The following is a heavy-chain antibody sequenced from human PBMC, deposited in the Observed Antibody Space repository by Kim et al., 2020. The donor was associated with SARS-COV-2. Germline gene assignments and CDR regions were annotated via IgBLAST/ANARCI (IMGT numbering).Heavy chain of an antibody. CDR1: GYMFSHYV. Sequence: ASVKVSCKASGYMFSHYVISWVRQAPGQGLEWMGWVSGYSGDIIYAEKFQDRVTMTIETSTTTAYMELRSLRSDDSAVYFCTRGGQGDYWGQGTLVAVSS. V-gene: IGHV1-18*01. J-gene: IGHJ4*02. CDR3: TRGGQGDY. CDR2: VSGYSGDI.